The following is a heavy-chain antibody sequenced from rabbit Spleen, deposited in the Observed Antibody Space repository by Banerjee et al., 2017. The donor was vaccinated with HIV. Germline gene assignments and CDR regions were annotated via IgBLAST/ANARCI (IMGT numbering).Heavy chain of an antibody. J-gene: IGHJ6*01. Sequence: QEQLVESGGGLVQPEGSLTLTCTASGFSFSSSYYICWVRQAPGKGLEWIGCIYTGSGSIYYATWAKGRFTISKASSTTVTLQMNSLTVADTATYFCARGIPYGFAGDTYPPYAMDLWGPGTLVTVS. CDR2: IYTGSGSI. CDR1: GFSFSSSYY. CDR3: ARGIPYGFAGDTYPPYAMDL. D-gene: IGHD6-1*01. V-gene: IGHV1S45*01.